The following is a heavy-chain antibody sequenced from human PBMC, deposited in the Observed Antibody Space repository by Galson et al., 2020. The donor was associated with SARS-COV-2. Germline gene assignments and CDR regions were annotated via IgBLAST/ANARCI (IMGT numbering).Heavy chain of an antibody. CDR2: MTWNGGST. CDR3: AKVYGMATAQDAFDI. CDR1: GFTFDDYG. D-gene: IGHD1-1*01. Sequence: GGSLRLSCAASGFTFDDYGMSWVRQVPGKGLEWVSAMTWNGGSTAYADSVKGRFTISRDNAKNSLSLRINSLRAEDTALYYCAKVYGMATAQDAFDIWGRVTMVTVSS. V-gene: IGHV3-20*04. J-gene: IGHJ3*02.